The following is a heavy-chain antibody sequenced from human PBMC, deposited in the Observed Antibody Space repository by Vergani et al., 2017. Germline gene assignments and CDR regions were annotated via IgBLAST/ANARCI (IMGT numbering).Heavy chain of an antibody. CDR2: IYYSGRT. Sequence: QLQLQESGPGLVKPSETLSLTCTVSGGSISSSSYYWGWIRQPPGKGLEWIGSIYYSGRTYYNPSLKSLVTISVDTSKNQFSLKLGCVTAADTAVYYCASAQDYYDSVGAFDIWGQGTMVTVSS. V-gene: IGHV4-39*07. CDR3: ASAQDYYDSVGAFDI. J-gene: IGHJ3*02. CDR1: GGSISSSSYY. D-gene: IGHD3-22*01.